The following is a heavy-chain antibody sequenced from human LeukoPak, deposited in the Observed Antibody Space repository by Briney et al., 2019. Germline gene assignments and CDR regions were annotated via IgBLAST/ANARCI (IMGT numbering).Heavy chain of an antibody. CDR3: ARSLYDFWSGYFGFDP. Sequence: GESLKISCKGSGYSFTSYWTGWVRQMPGKGLEWMGIIYPGDSDTRYSPSFQGQVTISADKSISTAYLQWSSLKASDTAMYYCARSLYDFWSGYFGFDPWGQGTLVTVSS. CDR2: IYPGDSDT. CDR1: GYSFTSYW. V-gene: IGHV5-51*01. J-gene: IGHJ5*02. D-gene: IGHD3-3*01.